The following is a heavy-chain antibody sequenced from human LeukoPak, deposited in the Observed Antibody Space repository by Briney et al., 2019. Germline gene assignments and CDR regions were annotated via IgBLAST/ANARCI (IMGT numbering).Heavy chain of an antibody. V-gene: IGHV3-9*01. CDR2: ISWNSGSI. CDR3: ARGGGLDV. Sequence: GRSLRLSCAASGFTFDDYAMHWVRQAPGKGLEWVSGISWNSGSIGYADSVKGRFTISRDNAENSLYLQMSNLRAEDTAVYFCARGGGLDVWGQGATVTVSS. J-gene: IGHJ6*02. CDR1: GFTFDDYA. D-gene: IGHD3-16*01.